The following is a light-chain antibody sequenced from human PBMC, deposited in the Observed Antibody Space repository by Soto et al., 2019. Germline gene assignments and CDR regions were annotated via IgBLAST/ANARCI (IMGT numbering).Light chain of an antibody. CDR1: SSNIGAGYE. CDR2: GNH. CDR3: QSFDSSLIIYV. V-gene: IGLV1-40*01. J-gene: IGLJ1*01. Sequence: QSVLTQPPSVSGAPGQTVTISCTGSSSNIGAGYEVQWYRQLPGTAPKLLIFGNHHWPSGVPGRFSVSKSGTSGSLAITGLQAEDEADYFCQSFDSSLIIYVFGTGTKVTVL.